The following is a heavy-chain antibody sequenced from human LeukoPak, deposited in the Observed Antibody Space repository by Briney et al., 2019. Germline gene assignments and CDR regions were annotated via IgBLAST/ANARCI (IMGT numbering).Heavy chain of an antibody. CDR2: INHSGST. CDR3: ARRSSGYPYYYYYYMDV. V-gene: IGHV4-34*01. Sequence: SETLSLTCAVSGGSFSGYYWSWIRQPPGKGLEWIGEINHSGSTNYNPSLKSRVTISVDTSKNQFSLKLSSVTAADTAVYYCARRSSGYPYYYYYYMDVWGKGTTVTVSS. J-gene: IGHJ6*03. D-gene: IGHD3-22*01. CDR1: GGSFSGYY.